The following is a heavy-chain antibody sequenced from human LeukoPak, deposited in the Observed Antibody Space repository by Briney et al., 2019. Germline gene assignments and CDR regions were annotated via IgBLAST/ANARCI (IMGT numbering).Heavy chain of an antibody. CDR3: AREGRDYYYDSSGYYYY. J-gene: IGHJ4*02. Sequence: GGSLRLSCAASGFTFSTYSMNWVRQAPGKGLEWISYIRSSGTTTYYADSVKGRFTISRDNAKNSLSLQMNSLRAEDTAVYYCAREGRDYYYDSSGYYYYWGQGTLVTVSS. V-gene: IGHV3-48*01. CDR2: IRSSGTTT. D-gene: IGHD3-22*01. CDR1: GFTFSTYS.